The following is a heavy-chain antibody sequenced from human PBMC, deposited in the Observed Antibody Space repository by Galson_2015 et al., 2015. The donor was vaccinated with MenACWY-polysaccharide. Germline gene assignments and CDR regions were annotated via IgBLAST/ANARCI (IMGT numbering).Heavy chain of an antibody. CDR3: ARERRTNIVGRNDAFDI. D-gene: IGHD1-26*01. Sequence: SVKVSCKASGYTFTGYYMHWVRQAPGQGLEWMGWINPNSGGTNYAQKFQGRVTMTRDTSISTAYMELSRLRSDDTAVYYCARERRTNIVGRNDAFDIWGQGTMVTVSS. V-gene: IGHV1-2*02. CDR2: INPNSGGT. CDR1: GYTFTGYY. J-gene: IGHJ3*02.